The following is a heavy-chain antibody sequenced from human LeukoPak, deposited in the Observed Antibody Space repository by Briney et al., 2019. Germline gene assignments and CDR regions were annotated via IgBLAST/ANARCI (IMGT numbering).Heavy chain of an antibody. CDR3: AKGTGDMGYYFDY. J-gene: IGHJ4*02. CDR2: IRVTDNT. D-gene: IGHD7-27*01. Sequence: PGGSLRLSCAASGFTFSNYAMNWDRQAPGKGLEWVSGIRVTDNTYYADSVKGRFTISRDNSENTLYLQMSGLRAEDTAVYYCAKGTGDMGYYFDYWGQGTLVTVSS. CDR1: GFTFSNYA. V-gene: IGHV3-23*01.